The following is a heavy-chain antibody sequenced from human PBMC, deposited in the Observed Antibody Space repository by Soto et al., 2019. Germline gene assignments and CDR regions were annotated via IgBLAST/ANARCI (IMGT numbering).Heavy chain of an antibody. V-gene: IGHV3-30*18. D-gene: IGHD1-1*01. J-gene: IGHJ4*02. CDR2: ISYDGSNK. Sequence: GGSLRLSCAASGFTFSSYGMHWVRQAPGKGLEWVAVISYDGSNKYYADSVKGRFTISRDNSKNTLYLQMNSLRAEDTAVYYCAKDLGKGTYDYWGQGTLVTVSS. CDR3: AKDLGKGTYDY. CDR1: GFTFSSYG.